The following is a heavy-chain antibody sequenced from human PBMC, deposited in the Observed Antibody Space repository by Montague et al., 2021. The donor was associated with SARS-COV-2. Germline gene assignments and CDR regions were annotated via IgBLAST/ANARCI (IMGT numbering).Heavy chain of an antibody. D-gene: IGHD3-9*01. CDR1: GFTFDDYA. CDR2: VDWSSGFF. J-gene: IGHJ4*02. Sequence: SLRLSCAASGFTFDDYAMHWVRQAPGAGREWVAGVDWSSGFFAYADSVRGRFTISRDNAKNSLYLQMNSLKVEDTALYYCAKAPWGSDWYYFDYWGQGTLVTVSS. V-gene: IGHV3-9*01. CDR3: AKAPWGSDWYYFDY.